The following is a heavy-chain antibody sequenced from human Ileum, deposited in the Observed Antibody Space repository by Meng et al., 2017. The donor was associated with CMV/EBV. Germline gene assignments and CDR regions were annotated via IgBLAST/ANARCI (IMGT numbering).Heavy chain of an antibody. CDR2: IYVSGDT. J-gene: IGHJ4*02. CDR1: GDSITNHY. D-gene: IGHD4-17*01. Sequence: QVQLQESGPRLVKPSETLSLTCSVSGDSITNHYWNWIWQPAGKGLEWIGRIYVSGDTNYNSTLRSRITLSVDKSKNQFSLKLSSMTAADTAVYYCARDRDYGLLDSWGQGILVTVSS. V-gene: IGHV4-4*07. CDR3: ARDRDYGLLDS.